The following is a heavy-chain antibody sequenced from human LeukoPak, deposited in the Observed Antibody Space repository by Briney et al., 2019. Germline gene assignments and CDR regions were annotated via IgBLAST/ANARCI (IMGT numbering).Heavy chain of an antibody. CDR2: INPNSGGT. D-gene: IGHD3-22*01. V-gene: IGHV1-2*02. CDR3: AIYDSSGYYHVWFDY. CDR1: GYTFTGYY. J-gene: IGHJ4*02. Sequence: ASVKVSCNASGYTFTGYYMHWVRQAPGQGLEWMGWINPNSGGTNYAQKFQGRVTMTRDTSISTAYMELSRLRSDDTAVYYCAIYDSSGYYHVWFDYWGQGTLVTVSS.